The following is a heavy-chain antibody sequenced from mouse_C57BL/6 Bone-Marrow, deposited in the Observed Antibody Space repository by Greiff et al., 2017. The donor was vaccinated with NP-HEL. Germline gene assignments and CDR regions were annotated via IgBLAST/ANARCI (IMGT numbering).Heavy chain of an antibody. CDR3: ASYYGSRPWYFDV. CDR1: GFSLTSYG. D-gene: IGHD1-1*01. J-gene: IGHJ1*03. V-gene: IGHV2-2*01. CDR2: IWSGGST. Sequence: VQLQQSGPGLVQPSQSLSITCTVSGFSLTSYGVHWVRQSPGKGLEWLGVIWSGGSTDYNAAFISRLSISKDNSKSQVFFKMNSLQADDTAIYYCASYYGSRPWYFDVWGTGTTVTVSS.